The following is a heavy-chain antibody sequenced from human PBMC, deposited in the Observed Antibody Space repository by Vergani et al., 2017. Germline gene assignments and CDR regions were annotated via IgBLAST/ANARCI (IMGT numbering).Heavy chain of an antibody. CDR1: GFTSSYYG. CDR3: ATKSCGTPGCQIVYFRE. D-gene: IGHD1-1*01. J-gene: IGHJ4*02. CDR2: ISYEGTQK. V-gene: IGHV3-30*03. Sequence: QVHLVESGGGVVQPGRSLRLSCVVSGFTSSYYGMHWVRQAPGKGLEWVAVISYEGTQKYYADSVKGLFTISRDNSKSTLYLQMNSLRTEDTALYYCATKSCGTPGCQIVYFREWGQGTLVTVSS.